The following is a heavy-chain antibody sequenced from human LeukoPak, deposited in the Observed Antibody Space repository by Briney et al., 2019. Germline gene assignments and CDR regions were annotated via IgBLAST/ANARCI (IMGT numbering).Heavy chain of an antibody. CDR1: EFXFSNYA. CDR3: AKGSGINHYHWIDP. CDR2: ISGGGGST. J-gene: IGHJ5*02. V-gene: IGHV3-23*01. Sequence: PGGSLRLSCAASEFXFSNYAINWVRQAPGKGLEWVSGISGGGGSTYYADSVKGRFTISRDNSENTLYLQMDSLRAEDTALYYCAKGSGINHYHWIDPWGQGTLVTVSS. D-gene: IGHD1-14*01.